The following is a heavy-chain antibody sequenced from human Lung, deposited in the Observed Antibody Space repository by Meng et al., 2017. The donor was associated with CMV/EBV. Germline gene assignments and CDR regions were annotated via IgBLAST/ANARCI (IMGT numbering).Heavy chain of an antibody. Sequence: SVKVSCKTSGGTFSTYTISWVRQAPGQGLEWMGRITPILDVPNYTQKFQGRLTITADKLTSTAYMELSSLRSEDTAMYYCARDLGYFYGSSAYGYDYWGQGXLVTASS. CDR3: ARDLGYFYGSSAYGYDY. CDR2: ITPILDVP. CDR1: GGTFSTYT. J-gene: IGHJ4*02. V-gene: IGHV1-69*04. D-gene: IGHD3-22*01.